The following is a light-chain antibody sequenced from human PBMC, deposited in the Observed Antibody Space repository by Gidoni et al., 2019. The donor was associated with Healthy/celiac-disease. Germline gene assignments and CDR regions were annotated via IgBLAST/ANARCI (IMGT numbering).Light chain of an antibody. V-gene: IGKV3-11*01. CDR3: QQRSNWPPLT. Sequence: EILLTQSPATLSLSPGERATPSCRASQSVSSYLAWYQQKPGQAPRLLIYDASNRATGIPARFSGSGSGTDFTLTISSLEPEDFAVYYCQQRSNWPPLTFGGXTKVEIK. CDR1: QSVSSY. J-gene: IGKJ4*01. CDR2: DAS.